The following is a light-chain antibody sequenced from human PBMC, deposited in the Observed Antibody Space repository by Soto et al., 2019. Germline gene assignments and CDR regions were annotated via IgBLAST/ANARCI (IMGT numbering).Light chain of an antibody. CDR2: AAS. Sequence: DILMTQSPSSLSASVGDRVTITCRASQSINTYLNWYQQKPGKAPKLLIYAASSLQSGVPSGFSGSGSGTDFTLTISSLQPEDFATYYCQQSYTTPLTFGGGTKVEIK. CDR3: QQSYTTPLT. CDR1: QSINTY. V-gene: IGKV1-39*01. J-gene: IGKJ4*01.